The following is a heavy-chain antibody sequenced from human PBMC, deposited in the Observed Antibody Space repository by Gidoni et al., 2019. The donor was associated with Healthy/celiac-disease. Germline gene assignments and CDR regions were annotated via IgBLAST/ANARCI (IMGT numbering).Heavy chain of an antibody. CDR2: INSDVSST. D-gene: IGHD3-22*01. J-gene: IGHJ6*03. V-gene: IGHV3-74*01. CDR1: GFNISRYW. Sequence: EVQLVESGGGLVRPGGSLRLSCTDSGFNISRYWMHWVRQAPGKGLGGVPRINSDVSSTSSADSVKGRFTISRDNAKNTLYLQMNSLRAEDTAVYYCARVGGYYDSSGYYYPRPADYYYYMDVWGKGTTVTVSS. CDR3: ARVGGYYDSSGYYYPRPADYYYYMDV.